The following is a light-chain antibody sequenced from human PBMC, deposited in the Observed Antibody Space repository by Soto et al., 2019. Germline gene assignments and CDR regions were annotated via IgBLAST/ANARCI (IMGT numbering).Light chain of an antibody. J-gene: IGKJ1*01. CDR1: QSISSW. CDR3: QQYNSYPWT. Sequence: DIQMTQSTSTLSASVGDRVTITCRASQSISSWLAWYQQKPGKAPKLLIYDASSLESGVPSRFSGSGSGTEFTLNISSLQPDDFATYDGQQYNSYPWTFGQGTKVEIK. CDR2: DAS. V-gene: IGKV1-5*01.